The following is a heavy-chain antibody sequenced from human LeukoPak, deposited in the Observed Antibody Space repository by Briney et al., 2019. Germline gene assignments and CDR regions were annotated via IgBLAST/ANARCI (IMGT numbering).Heavy chain of an antibody. CDR1: GFTFSDYA. Sequence: QPGESLRLSCAASGFTFSDYAMHWVRQAPGKGLEYVSAISGDGAGTLYANSVKGRFTISRDNSKNTLYLQMGSPRPEDMAVYYCARVRLTYYFDYWGQGTLVTVSS. D-gene: IGHD6-25*01. V-gene: IGHV3-64*01. CDR2: ISGDGAGT. J-gene: IGHJ4*02. CDR3: ARVRLTYYFDY.